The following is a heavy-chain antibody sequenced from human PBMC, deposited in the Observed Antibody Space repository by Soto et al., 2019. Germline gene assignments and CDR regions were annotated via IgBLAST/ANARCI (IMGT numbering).Heavy chain of an antibody. Sequence: PGESLKISCKGSGHSFTSYWISWVRQMPGKGLEWMGRIDPSDSYTNYSPSFQGHVTISADKSISTAYLQWSSLKASDTAMYYCARQNGDYGRYYYYYGMDVWGQGTTVTVSS. CDR2: IDPSDSYT. CDR1: GHSFTSYW. CDR3: ARQNGDYGRYYYYYGMDV. V-gene: IGHV5-10-1*01. D-gene: IGHD4-17*01. J-gene: IGHJ6*02.